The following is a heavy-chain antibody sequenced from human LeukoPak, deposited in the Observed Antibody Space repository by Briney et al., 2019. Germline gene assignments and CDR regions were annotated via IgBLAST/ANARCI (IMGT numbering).Heavy chain of an antibody. J-gene: IGHJ4*02. CDR3: ARGLSPAVETLGY. D-gene: IGHD3-16*01. CDR2: IHHSGSA. V-gene: IGHV4-4*02. Sequence: SGTLSLTCVVSGDSITNNAWWNWLRQPPGKGLEWIGEIHHSGSANYNASLRSRVTISVDKSKNQISLQLTSVTAADTALYYCARGLSPAVETLGYWGQGTLVTVSS. CDR1: GDSITNNAW.